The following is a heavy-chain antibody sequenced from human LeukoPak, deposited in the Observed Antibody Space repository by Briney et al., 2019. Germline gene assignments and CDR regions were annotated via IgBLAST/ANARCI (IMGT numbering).Heavy chain of an antibody. D-gene: IGHD3-16*02. J-gene: IGHJ3*02. CDR1: GFTVSSNY. Sequence: GGSLRLSCAASGFTVSSNYMSWVRQAPGKGLEWVSVIYSGGSTYYADSVKGRFTISRDNSKNTLYLQMNSLRAEDTAVYYCARGGMITFGGVIASDAFDIWGQGTMVTVSS. CDR3: ARGGMITFGGVIASDAFDI. CDR2: IYSGGST. V-gene: IGHV3-53*01.